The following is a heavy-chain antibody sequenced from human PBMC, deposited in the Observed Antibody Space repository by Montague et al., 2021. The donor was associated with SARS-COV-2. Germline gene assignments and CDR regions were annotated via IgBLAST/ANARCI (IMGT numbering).Heavy chain of an antibody. J-gene: IGHJ3*02. Sequence: TLSLTCSVSGGSIRSGGYSWSWIRQPPGKGLEWIGYFYHSGGIYYNPSHKSRVTISVDRSKNHFSLKLTSVTAADTAVYYCARGWGGTYSDDAFDIWGQGTMVTVSS. V-gene: IGHV4-30-2*01. D-gene: IGHD1-26*01. CDR2: FYHSGGI. CDR3: ARGWGGTYSDDAFDI. CDR1: GGSIRSGGYS.